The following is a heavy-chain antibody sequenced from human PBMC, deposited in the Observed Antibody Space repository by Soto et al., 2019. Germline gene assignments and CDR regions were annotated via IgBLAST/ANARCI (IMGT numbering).Heavy chain of an antibody. D-gene: IGHD6-13*01. Sequence: GGSLRLSCSASGFTFSSYAMHWVRQAPGKGLGYVSAISSNGGSTYYADSVKGRFTISRDNSKNTLYLQMSSLRAEDTAVYYCVKGHSSRAHYYYGMDVWGQGTTVTVSS. CDR1: GFTFSSYA. CDR3: VKGHSSRAHYYYGMDV. CDR2: ISSNGGST. J-gene: IGHJ6*02. V-gene: IGHV3-64D*06.